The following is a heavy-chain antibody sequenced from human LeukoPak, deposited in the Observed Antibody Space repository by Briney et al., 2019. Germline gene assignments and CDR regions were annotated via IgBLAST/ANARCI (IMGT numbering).Heavy chain of an antibody. CDR1: GYTFTSFA. J-gene: IGHJ4*02. D-gene: IGHD6-19*01. CDR2: INAGNGNT. V-gene: IGHV1-3*01. CDR3: ARSIVYSSDSDGGYYFDY. Sequence: ASVKVSCKASGYTFTSFAIHWVRQAPGQRLEWMGWINAGNGNTKFSQHSQGRVSITRDTSASTAYMELSYLRSEDTALYFCARSIVYSSDSDGGYYFDYWGQGTLVTVSS.